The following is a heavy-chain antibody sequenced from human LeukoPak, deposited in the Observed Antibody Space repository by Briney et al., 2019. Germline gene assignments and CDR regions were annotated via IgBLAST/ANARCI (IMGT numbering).Heavy chain of an antibody. V-gene: IGHV3-30-3*01. D-gene: IGHD6-19*01. CDR1: GFTFGTYT. CDR2: ISYEGSKQ. CDR3: ARAPYTSGWYFAFDY. Sequence: PGGSLRLSCAASGFTFGTYTMHWVRQAPGKRLEWVALISYEGSKQNYADSVKGRFTISRDNSQNTLYLEMNSLRTEDTAVYYCARAPYTSGWYFAFDYWRQGTLVTVSS. J-gene: IGHJ4*02.